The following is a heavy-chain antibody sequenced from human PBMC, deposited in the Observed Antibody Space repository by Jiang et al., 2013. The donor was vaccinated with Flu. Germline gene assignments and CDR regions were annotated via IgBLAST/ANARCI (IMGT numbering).Heavy chain of an antibody. Sequence: SGPGRKTYYADSVKGRFTISRDNSKNTLYLQMNSLRAEDTAVYYCAKSLEGSRDPYLDYWGQGTLVTVSS. J-gene: IGHJ4*02. CDR2: SGPGRKT. D-gene: IGHD1-26*01. CDR3: AKSLEGSRDPYLDY. V-gene: IGHV3-23*01.